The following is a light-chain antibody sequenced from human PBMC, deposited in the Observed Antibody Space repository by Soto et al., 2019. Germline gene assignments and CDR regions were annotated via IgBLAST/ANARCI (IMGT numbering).Light chain of an antibody. CDR2: DNT. CDR1: STNIGNNY. J-gene: IGLJ2*01. Sequence: QSVLTQPPSVSGAPGQKVTISCSGSSTNIGNNYVSWYQHLPGTAPKLLIYDNTERPSGIPDRFSGSKSGTSATLGITGLQTGDEADYYCATWDSSLSAGVFGGGTKLTVL. CDR3: ATWDSSLSAGV. V-gene: IGLV1-51*01.